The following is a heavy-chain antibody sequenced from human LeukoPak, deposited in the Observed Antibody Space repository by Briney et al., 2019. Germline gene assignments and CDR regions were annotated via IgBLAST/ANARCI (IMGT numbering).Heavy chain of an antibody. D-gene: IGHD2-2*01. J-gene: IGHJ4*02. V-gene: IGHV4-38-2*02. CDR2: IYHSGTT. Sequence: SETLSLTCTVSGYSISSGYFWGWIRQPPGKGLEWIGSIYHSGTTYYNPSLKSRVTISVDTSKNQFSLKLSSVTAADTAVYYCAREIVVVPAAYDYWGQGTLVTVSS. CDR3: AREIVVVPAAYDY. CDR1: GYSISSGYF.